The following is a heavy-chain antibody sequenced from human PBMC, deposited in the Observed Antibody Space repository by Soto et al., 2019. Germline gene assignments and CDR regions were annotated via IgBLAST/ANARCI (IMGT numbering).Heavy chain of an antibody. Sequence: QVQLVESGGGVVPPGRSLRLSCAASGFTFSSYAMHWVRQAPGKGLEWVAVISYDGSNKYYADSVKGRFTISRDNSKNTLYLQMNSLRAEDTAVYYCARGVEDTIFGWVHNNWFDPWGQGTLVTVSS. CDR1: GFTFSSYA. D-gene: IGHD3-3*01. V-gene: IGHV3-30-3*01. CDR3: ARGVEDTIFGWVHNNWFDP. J-gene: IGHJ5*02. CDR2: ISYDGSNK.